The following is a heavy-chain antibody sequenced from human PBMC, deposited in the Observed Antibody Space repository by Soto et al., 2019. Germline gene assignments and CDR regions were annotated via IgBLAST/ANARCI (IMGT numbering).Heavy chain of an antibody. V-gene: IGHV1-69*02. CDR3: ARALGTVTTNWFDP. J-gene: IGHJ5*02. CDR2: IIPILGIA. Sequence: QVQLVQSGAEVKKPGSSVKVSCKASGGTFSSYTISWVRQAPGQGLEWMGRIIPILGIANYAQKFQGRVTITAEKSTSTAYVELSSLRSEDTAVYYCARALGTVTTNWFDPWGQGTLVTVSS. D-gene: IGHD4-17*01. CDR1: GGTFSSYT.